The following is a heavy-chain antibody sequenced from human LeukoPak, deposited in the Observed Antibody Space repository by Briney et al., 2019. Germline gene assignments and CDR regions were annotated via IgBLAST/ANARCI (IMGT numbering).Heavy chain of an antibody. V-gene: IGHV4-61*01. D-gene: IGHD3-22*01. Sequence: SETLSLTCTVSGGSISSSSYYWSWIRQPPGKGLEWIGYIYHSGNTYYNPSLKSRVTISIHNSKNQFSLKVNSVTAADTAVYYCARDRNYYDSSGPPYYYSALDVWGQGTTVTVSS. CDR1: GGSISSSSYY. J-gene: IGHJ6*02. CDR3: ARDRNYYDSSGPPYYYSALDV. CDR2: IYHSGNT.